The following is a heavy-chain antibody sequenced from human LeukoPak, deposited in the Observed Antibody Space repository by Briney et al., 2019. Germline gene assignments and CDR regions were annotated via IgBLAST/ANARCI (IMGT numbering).Heavy chain of an antibody. D-gene: IGHD4-11*01. Sequence: PSETLSLTCSVSGDSISNYYWSWIRQPPGKGLEWIGYIYYTGSTNYNPSFKSRVTISVDTSKNQFSLKMNSVTAADTALYYCASGLMTTVSHWGQGTLVTVSS. V-gene: IGHV4-59*01. J-gene: IGHJ4*02. CDR2: IYYTGST. CDR1: GDSISNYY. CDR3: ASGLMTTVSH.